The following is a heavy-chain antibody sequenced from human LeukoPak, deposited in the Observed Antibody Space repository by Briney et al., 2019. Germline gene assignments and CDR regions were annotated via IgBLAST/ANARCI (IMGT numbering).Heavy chain of an antibody. CDR1: GFTVTSNY. V-gene: IGHV3-53*01. CDR2: IYTGGTT. CDR3: ARDPYSGAYYEGYYYYYMDV. D-gene: IGHD1-26*01. Sequence: PGGSLRLSCAASGFTVTSNYMNWVRQAPGKGLEWVSVIYTGGTTYYADSVKGRFTISRDNAKNSLYLQMNSLRAEDTAVYYCARDPYSGAYYEGYYYYYMDVWGKGTTVTISS. J-gene: IGHJ6*03.